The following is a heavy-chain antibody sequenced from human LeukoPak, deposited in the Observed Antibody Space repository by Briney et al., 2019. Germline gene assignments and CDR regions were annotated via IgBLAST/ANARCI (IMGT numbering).Heavy chain of an antibody. Sequence: SETLSLTCAVYGGSFSGYYWSWIRQPPGKGLEWIGEINHSGSTNYNPSLKSRVTISVDTSKNQFSLKLSPVTAADTAVYYCAREGYSSSWYSGAFDIWGQGTMVTVSS. CDR3: AREGYSSSWYSGAFDI. CDR2: INHSGST. V-gene: IGHV4-34*01. CDR1: GGSFSGYY. D-gene: IGHD6-13*01. J-gene: IGHJ3*02.